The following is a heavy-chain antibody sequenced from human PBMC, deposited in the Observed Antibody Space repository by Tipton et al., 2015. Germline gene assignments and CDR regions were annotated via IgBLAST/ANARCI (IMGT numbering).Heavy chain of an antibody. D-gene: IGHD6-6*01. J-gene: IGHJ4*02. CDR2: IYYSGST. Sequence: TLSLTCTVSGDSLSTYYWSWIRQPPGKGLEWIGYIYYSGSTNYNPSLKSRVTISVDTSKNQFSLKLRSVTAADTAVYYCAREAYSSSGLIFDYWGQGTLVTVSS. CDR3: AREAYSSSGLIFDY. V-gene: IGHV4-59*01. CDR1: GDSLSTYY.